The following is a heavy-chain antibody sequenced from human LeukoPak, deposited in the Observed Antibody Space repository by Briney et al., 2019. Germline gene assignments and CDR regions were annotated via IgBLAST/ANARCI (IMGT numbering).Heavy chain of an antibody. CDR1: GGTFSSYA. CDR3: ARDLHVDTAMVDIPYYFDY. CDR2: IIPILGIA. D-gene: IGHD5-18*01. Sequence: ASVKVSCKASGGTFSSYAISWVRQAPGQGLEWMGRIIPILGIANYAQKFQGRVTITADKSTSTAYMELSSLRSEDTAVYYCARDLHVDTAMVDIPYYFDYWGQGTLVTVSS. J-gene: IGHJ4*02. V-gene: IGHV1-69*04.